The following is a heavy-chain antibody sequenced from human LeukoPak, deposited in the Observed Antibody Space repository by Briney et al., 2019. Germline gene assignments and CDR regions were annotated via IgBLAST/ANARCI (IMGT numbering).Heavy chain of an antibody. CDR3: ARTLGLWFGDLLGTYNWFDP. D-gene: IGHD3-10*01. Sequence: ASVKVSCKISGYTLTEISMHWVRQAPGKGLEWMGGFDPEDGETIYAQKFQGRVTMTRNTSISTAYMELSSLRSEDTAVYYCARTLGLWFGDLLGTYNWFDPWGQGTLVTVSS. CDR1: GYTLTEIS. V-gene: IGHV1-24*01. CDR2: FDPEDGET. J-gene: IGHJ5*02.